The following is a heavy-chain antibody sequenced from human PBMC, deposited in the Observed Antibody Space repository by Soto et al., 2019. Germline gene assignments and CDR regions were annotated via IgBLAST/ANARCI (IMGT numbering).Heavy chain of an antibody. J-gene: IGHJ4*02. CDR2: IYYSGST. V-gene: IGHV4-30-4*01. Sequence: SETLSLTCTVSGGSISSGDYYWSWIRQPPGKGLEWIGYIYYSGSTYYNPSLKSRVTISVDTSKNQFSLKLSSVTAADTAVYYCARVYYYDSSGYYSYYFDYWGQGTLVTVSS. CDR3: ARVYYYDSSGYYSYYFDY. D-gene: IGHD3-22*01. CDR1: GGSISSGDYY.